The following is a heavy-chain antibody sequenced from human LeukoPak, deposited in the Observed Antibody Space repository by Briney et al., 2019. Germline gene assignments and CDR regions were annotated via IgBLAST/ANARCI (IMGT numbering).Heavy chain of an antibody. V-gene: IGHV3-20*04. D-gene: IGHD2-2*01. Sequence: GGSLRLSCAASGFSFDDYGMSWVRQAPGKGLEWVSGINWNGGSTGYADSVKGRFTISRDNAKNSLYLQMNSLRAEDTAVYYCAKVSIPKVLVVPAATGRAPFDPWGQGTLVTVSS. CDR1: GFSFDDYG. CDR3: AKVSIPKVLVVPAATGRAPFDP. CDR2: INWNGGST. J-gene: IGHJ5*02.